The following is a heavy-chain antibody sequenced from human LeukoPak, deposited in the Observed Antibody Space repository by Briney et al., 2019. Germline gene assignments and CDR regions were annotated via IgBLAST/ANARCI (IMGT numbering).Heavy chain of an antibody. CDR3: VREDEGYDY. Sequence: GASVKVSCKASGYTFTSYDINWVRQATGQGLEWMGWMNPNSGNTGYAQKFQGRLTMTRDTSINTAYMELSSLRSEDSAIYYCVREDEGYDYWGQGTPVTVSS. CDR2: MNPNSGNT. D-gene: IGHD5-18*01. V-gene: IGHV1-8*01. J-gene: IGHJ4*02. CDR1: GYTFTSYD.